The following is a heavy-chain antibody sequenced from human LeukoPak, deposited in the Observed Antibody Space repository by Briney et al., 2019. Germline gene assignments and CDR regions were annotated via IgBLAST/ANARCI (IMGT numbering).Heavy chain of an antibody. Sequence: GASVKVSCTASGYTFTNYDINWVRQATGQGLEWMGWMHPNTDNTGYAQKFQGRVTMTRNTSISTAFMELSSLTSDDTAVYYCARGKYSGSSYWFDPWGQGTQVTVSS. J-gene: IGHJ5*02. CDR2: MHPNTDNT. CDR1: GYTFTNYD. D-gene: IGHD1-26*01. V-gene: IGHV1-8*01. CDR3: ARGKYSGSSYWFDP.